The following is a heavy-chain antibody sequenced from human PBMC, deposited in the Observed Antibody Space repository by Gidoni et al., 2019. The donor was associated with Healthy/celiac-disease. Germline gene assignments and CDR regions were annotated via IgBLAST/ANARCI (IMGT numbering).Heavy chain of an antibody. D-gene: IGHD3-3*01. CDR2: ISGSGGST. V-gene: IGHV3-23*01. CDR1: GFTFSSYA. J-gene: IGHJ3*02. Sequence: EVQLLESGGGLVQPGGSLRLSCAAPGFTFSSYAMSWVTPAPGKGLGWVSAISGSGGSTYYADSVKGRFTISRDNSKKTLYLQMNSLRAEDTAVYYCAKAGARSDGGRGITIFGGPPDDAFDIWGQGTMVTVSS. CDR3: AKAGARSDGGRGITIFGGPPDDAFDI.